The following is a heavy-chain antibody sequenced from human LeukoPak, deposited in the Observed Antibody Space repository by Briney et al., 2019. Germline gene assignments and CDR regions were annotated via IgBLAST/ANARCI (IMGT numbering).Heavy chain of an antibody. D-gene: IGHD3-22*01. CDR3: VNPGWYYDSSGYSYYYGMDV. V-gene: IGHV3-64D*09. Sequence: GGSLRLSCAASGLTFSNYAMHWVRQAPGKGLEYVSAIVSNGDSTYYADSVKGRFTISRDNAKNTLYLQMSSLRPDDTAVYYCVNPGWYYDSSGYSYYYGMDVWGQGTTVTVSS. CDR2: IVSNGDST. J-gene: IGHJ6*02. CDR1: GLTFSNYA.